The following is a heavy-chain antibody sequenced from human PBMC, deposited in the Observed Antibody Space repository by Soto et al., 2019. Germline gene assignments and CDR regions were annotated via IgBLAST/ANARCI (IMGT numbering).Heavy chain of an antibody. CDR3: AKDLKGSGWYLYPGFDY. V-gene: IGHV3-30*18. CDR1: GFTFSSYG. CDR2: ISYDGSNK. J-gene: IGHJ4*02. Sequence: PGGSLRLSCAASGFTFSSYGMHWVRQAPGKGLEWVAVISYDGSNKYYADSVKGRFTISRDNSKNTLYLRMNSLRTEDTAVYYCAKDLKGSGWYLYPGFDYWGPGTLVTVSS. D-gene: IGHD6-19*01.